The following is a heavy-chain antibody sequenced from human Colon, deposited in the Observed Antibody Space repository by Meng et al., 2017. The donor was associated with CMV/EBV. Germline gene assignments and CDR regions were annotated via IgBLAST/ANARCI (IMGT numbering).Heavy chain of an antibody. CDR2: IRYDGSNK. CDR1: GFTFSSYG. CDR3: AKVGHYDFWSGLDTTLNAGMDV. Sequence: GGSLRLSCAASGFTFSSYGMHWVRQAPGKGLEWVAFIRYDGSNKYYADSVKGRFTISRDNSKNTLYLQMNSLRAEDTAVYYCAKVGHYDFWSGLDTTLNAGMDVWGQGTTVTVSS. V-gene: IGHV3-30*02. D-gene: IGHD3-3*01. J-gene: IGHJ6*02.